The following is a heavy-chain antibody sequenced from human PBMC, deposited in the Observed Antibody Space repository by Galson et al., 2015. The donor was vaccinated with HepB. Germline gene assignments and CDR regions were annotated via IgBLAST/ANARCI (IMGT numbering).Heavy chain of an antibody. CDR2: FTSSSSYI. Sequence: SLRLSCAASGFTSSYYSMNWVRQAPGKGLEWVSSFTSSSSYIYYADSVKGRFTMSRDNANNSLYLQMNSLRAEDTAVYYCARFCSGGSCYSGYYGMDVWGQGTTVTVSS. J-gene: IGHJ6*02. V-gene: IGHV3-21*01. D-gene: IGHD2-15*01. CDR3: ARFCSGGSCYSGYYGMDV. CDR1: GFTSSYYS.